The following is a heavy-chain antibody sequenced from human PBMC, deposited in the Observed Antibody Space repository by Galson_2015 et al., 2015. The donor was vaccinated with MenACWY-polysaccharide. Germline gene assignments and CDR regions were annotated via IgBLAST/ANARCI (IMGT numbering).Heavy chain of an antibody. CDR1: GYTLTELS. CDR2: FDPEDGET. Sequence: SVKVSCKVSGYTLTELSMHWVRQAPGKGLEWMGGFDPEDGETIYAQKFQGRVTMTEDTSTDTAYVELSSLRSEDTAVYYCATNPRGEWFRSYYFDYWGQGTLVTVSS. J-gene: IGHJ4*02. CDR3: ATNPRGEWFRSYYFDY. D-gene: IGHD3-3*01. V-gene: IGHV1-24*01.